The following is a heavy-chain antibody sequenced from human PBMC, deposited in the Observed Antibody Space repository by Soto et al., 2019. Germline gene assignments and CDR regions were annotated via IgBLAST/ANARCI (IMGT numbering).Heavy chain of an antibody. V-gene: IGHV1-69*08. D-gene: IGHD5-18*01. CDR2: VIPTLDIL. Sequence: QVQLVQSGAEVKRPGSSVKVSCKASGDTFSSHTIIAWVRQAPGQGLEWMGRVIPTLDILDYAQRFQDRVTITADTSTSTAYLELTSLTSEDTAIYYWARDEGGYNFGSDYGLDVWGQGTTVTVSS. CDR3: ARDEGGYNFGSDYGLDV. J-gene: IGHJ6*02. CDR1: GDTFSSHT.